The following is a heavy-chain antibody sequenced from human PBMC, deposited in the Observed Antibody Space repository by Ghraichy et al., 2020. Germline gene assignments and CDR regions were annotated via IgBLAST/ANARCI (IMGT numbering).Heavy chain of an antibody. V-gene: IGHV4-61*03. J-gene: IGHJ6*02. Sequence: SETLSLTCTVSGGSVSSDTLYWIWLRQPPGGGLEWIGYLHCSGSTNYNPSLKSRITISVDTSMNHFSLRLTSVTAADTAVYYCVREQEKDVGFDLAGRYHNYFLMDVWGQGTTVTVSS. CDR2: LHCSGST. CDR3: VREQEKDVGFDLAGRYHNYFLMDV. CDR1: GGSVSSDTLY. D-gene: IGHD2/OR15-2a*01.